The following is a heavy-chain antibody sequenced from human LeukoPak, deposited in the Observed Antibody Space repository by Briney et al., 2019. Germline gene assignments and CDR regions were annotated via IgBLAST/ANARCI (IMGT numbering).Heavy chain of an antibody. D-gene: IGHD6-19*01. CDR1: GFTLTDYN. V-gene: IGHV3-30*02. J-gene: IGHJ4*02. CDR3: ARGAAVTVEL. CDR2: IQYDGTTE. Sequence: PGGSLRLSCGASGFTLTDYNMHWVRQAPGKGLEYVAFIQYDGTTEYYADSVKGRFTMSRDRSKNMLYLQMNSLRREDTTVYYCARGAAVTVELWGQGTLVTVSS.